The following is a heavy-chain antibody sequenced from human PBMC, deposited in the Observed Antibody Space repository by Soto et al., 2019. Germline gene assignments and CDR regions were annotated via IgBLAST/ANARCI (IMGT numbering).Heavy chain of an antibody. CDR2: IIPILGIA. CDR1: GGTFSSYT. V-gene: IGHV1-69*02. Sequence: SVKVSCKASGGTFSSYTISWVRQAPGQGLEWMGRIIPILGIANYAQKFQGRVTITADKSTSTAYMELSSLRSEDTAVYYCARVTGSGSYYNPYNWFDPWGQGTLVTVSS. J-gene: IGHJ5*02. CDR3: ARVTGSGSYYNPYNWFDP. D-gene: IGHD3-10*01.